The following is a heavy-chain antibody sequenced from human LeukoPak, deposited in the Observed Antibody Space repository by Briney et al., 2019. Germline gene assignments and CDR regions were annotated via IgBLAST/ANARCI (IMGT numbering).Heavy chain of an antibody. J-gene: IGHJ4*02. CDR1: GFTFSNYW. Sequence: GGSLSLSCAASGFTFSNYWMSWVRQAPGKGLEWVANIKEDGSEKYYVDSVKGRFTISRDNARSSLYLQMNSLRAEDTAVYYCASGRQLGYWGQGTLVTVSS. V-gene: IGHV3-7*01. D-gene: IGHD6-13*01. CDR3: ASGRQLGY. CDR2: IKEDGSEK.